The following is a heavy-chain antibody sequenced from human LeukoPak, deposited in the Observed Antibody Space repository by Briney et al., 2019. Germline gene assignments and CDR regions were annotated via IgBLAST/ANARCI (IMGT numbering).Heavy chain of an antibody. CDR1: GYTFTSYG. Sequence: ASVKVSCKASGYTFTSYGISWVRQAPGQGLEWMGWISAYNGNTNYAQKLQGRVTMTTDTSTSTAYMELRSPRSDDTAVYYCARDPVGRRGLGNLDYWGQGTLVTVSS. D-gene: IGHD1-14*01. CDR3: ARDPVGRRGLGNLDY. CDR2: ISAYNGNT. J-gene: IGHJ4*02. V-gene: IGHV1-18*01.